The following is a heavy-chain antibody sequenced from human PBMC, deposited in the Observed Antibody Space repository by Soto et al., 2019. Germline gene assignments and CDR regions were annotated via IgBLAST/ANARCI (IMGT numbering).Heavy chain of an antibody. CDR1: GGTFSSYT. D-gene: IGHD6-19*01. CDR2: IIPILGIA. V-gene: IGHV1-69*02. CDR3: ASAGAVAGINY. J-gene: IGHJ4*02. Sequence: QVQLVQSGAEVKKPGSSVKVSCKASGGTFSSYTISWVRQAPGQGLEWMGRIIPILGIANYAQKFQGRVTITADKATSTAYMELSSLRSEDTAVYYCASAGAVAGINYWGQGTLVTVSS.